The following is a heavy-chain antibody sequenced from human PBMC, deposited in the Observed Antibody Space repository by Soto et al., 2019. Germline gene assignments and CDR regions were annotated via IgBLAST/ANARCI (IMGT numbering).Heavy chain of an antibody. V-gene: IGHV3-48*01. J-gene: IGHJ4*02. CDR2: ISAGDSPI. CDR3: ATVCRFCSGSNSLY. D-gene: IGHD2-15*01. Sequence: LXXSCDTSVFTFRSCAISWLPDAPGKGLEWVSYISAGDSPIYYADSVKGRFTISRDNAKKSLYLQMISLRAEDTAVYYCATVCRFCSGSNSLYWGRGTLVTISS. CDR1: VFTFRSCA.